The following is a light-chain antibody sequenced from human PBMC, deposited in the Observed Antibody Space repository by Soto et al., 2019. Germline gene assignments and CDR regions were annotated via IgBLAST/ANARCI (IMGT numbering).Light chain of an antibody. V-gene: IGKV3-20*01. CDR2: GAS. CDR3: QQYGTSPPIT. CDR1: QSVSNS. Sequence: EIVLTQSPGTLSLSPGERATLSCRASQSVSNSLAWYQQKPGQAPRPLIYGASRRATAIPDRFSGSGSGTDFTLTISRLEPEDFAVYYCQQYGTSPPITFGQGTRLEIK. J-gene: IGKJ5*01.